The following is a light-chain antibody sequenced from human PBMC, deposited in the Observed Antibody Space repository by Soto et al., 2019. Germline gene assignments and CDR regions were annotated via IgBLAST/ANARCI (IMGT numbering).Light chain of an antibody. CDR2: DAS. J-gene: IGKJ4*01. Sequence: EIVLTQSPATLSLSPGERATLSCRASQSVSSYLAWYQQKPGQAPRLLIYDASNRATGIPARFSGSGSGTDFTLTISSLEPEDFALYSCQQRSNWLTFGGGTKVEIK. V-gene: IGKV3-11*01. CDR3: QQRSNWLT. CDR1: QSVSSY.